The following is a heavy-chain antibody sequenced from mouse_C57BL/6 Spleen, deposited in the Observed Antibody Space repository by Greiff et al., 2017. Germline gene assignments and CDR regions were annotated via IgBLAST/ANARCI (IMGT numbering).Heavy chain of an antibody. J-gene: IGHJ4*01. CDR3: ARCDYGVYYAMDY. CDR2: IRNTANGYTT. CDR1: GFTFTDSY. V-gene: IGHV7-3*01. Sequence: EVKLVESGGGLVQPGGSLSLSCAASGFTFTDSYMSWVRQPPGKALEWLGFIRNTANGYTTAYSASVKGRFTISRNNSQSILYLQMNALSAEDSATYYCARCDYGVYYAMDYWGQGTSVTVSA. D-gene: IGHD1-1*02.